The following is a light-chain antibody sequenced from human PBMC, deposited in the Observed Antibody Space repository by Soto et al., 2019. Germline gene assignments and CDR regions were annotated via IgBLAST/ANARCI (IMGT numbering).Light chain of an antibody. Sequence: DIILTQSPATLSLSPGERATLSCRASQSVSNNWLAWYQQKPGQAPRLLIYGASNRPGGIPDKFSGSGSGTDFTLTINRLEPEDFAVYYCQHYVRSPYTFAQGTKLEI. CDR3: QHYVRSPYT. V-gene: IGKV3-20*01. J-gene: IGKJ2*01. CDR1: QSVSNNW. CDR2: GAS.